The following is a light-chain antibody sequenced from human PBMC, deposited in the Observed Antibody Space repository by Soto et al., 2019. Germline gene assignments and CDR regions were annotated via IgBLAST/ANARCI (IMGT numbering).Light chain of an antibody. CDR1: QSVSSSY. Sequence: EIVLTQSPGTLSLSPGERATLSSRASQSVSSSYLAWYQQNPGQAPRPLIYGASSRAIGIPDRFSGSGSGTDFTLTISRLEPEDFAVYYCQQYGSSPWTFGQGTKVEIK. V-gene: IGKV3-20*01. CDR2: GAS. CDR3: QQYGSSPWT. J-gene: IGKJ1*01.